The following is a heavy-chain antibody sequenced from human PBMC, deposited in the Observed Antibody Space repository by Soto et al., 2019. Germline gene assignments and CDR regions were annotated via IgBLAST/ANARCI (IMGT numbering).Heavy chain of an antibody. J-gene: IGHJ4*02. D-gene: IGHD6-6*01. CDR2: IYYSGST. V-gene: IGHV4-39*07. Sequence: PSETLSLTCTVSGGSISSSSYYWGWIRQPPGKGLEWIGSIYYSGSTYYNPSLKSRVTISVDTSKNQFSLKLSSVTAADTAVYYCARGKAAQHYWGQGTLVTVSS. CDR3: ARGKAAQHY. CDR1: GGSISSSSYY.